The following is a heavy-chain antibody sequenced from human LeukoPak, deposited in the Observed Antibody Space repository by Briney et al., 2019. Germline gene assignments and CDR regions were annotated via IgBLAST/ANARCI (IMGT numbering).Heavy chain of an antibody. CDR2: IWYDGSNK. Sequence: GGSLRLSCAASGFTFSSYGMHWVRQAPGKGLEGVAVIWYDGSNKYYADSVKGRFTISRDNSKNTLYLQMNSLRAEDTAVYYCARDLDYYDSSGPLDYWGQGTLVTVSS. V-gene: IGHV3-33*01. CDR3: ARDLDYYDSSGPLDY. CDR1: GFTFSSYG. D-gene: IGHD3-22*01. J-gene: IGHJ4*02.